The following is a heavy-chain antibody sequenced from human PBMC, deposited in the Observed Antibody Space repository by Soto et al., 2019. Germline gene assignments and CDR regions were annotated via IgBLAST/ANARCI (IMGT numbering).Heavy chain of an antibody. CDR3: GRQPGHCGSTTCFGYYSVDV. CDR2: IYYSGST. Sequence: QLQLQESGPRLVKPSETLSLTCSVSGGSISSSSYSWGWIRQPPGKGLEWIGTIYYSGSTHYNPSPEGRVAISADTPNSQLSLGLSSGTAADTAVYYCGRQPGHCGSTTCFGYYSVDVWGQGTTVTVS. CDR1: GGSISSSSYS. D-gene: IGHD2-2*01. V-gene: IGHV4-39*01. J-gene: IGHJ6*02.